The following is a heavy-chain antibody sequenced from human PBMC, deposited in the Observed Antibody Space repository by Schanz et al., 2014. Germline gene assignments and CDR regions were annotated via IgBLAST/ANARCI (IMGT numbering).Heavy chain of an antibody. D-gene: IGHD5-18*01. CDR1: RFTFSNYA. CDR2: ISHNSHYT. J-gene: IGHJ4*02. CDR3: ARDGYRNGRPFDH. Sequence: EQLLESGGALVQPGGSLRLSCAASRFTFSNYAMSWIRQAPGKGLEWVSYISHNSHYTNYADSVKGRFTISRDTAENSVYLQMNSLRAEDTAVYYCARDGYRNGRPFDHWGQGTRVTVSA. V-gene: IGHV3-11*06.